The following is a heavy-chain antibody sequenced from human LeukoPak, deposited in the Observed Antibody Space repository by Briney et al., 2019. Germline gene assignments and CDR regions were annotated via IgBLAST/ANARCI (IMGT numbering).Heavy chain of an antibody. D-gene: IGHD3-22*01. CDR2: INPNSGGT. CDR3: ARVFYYYDSSGYNDY. CDR1: GYTFTGYY. V-gene: IGHV1-2*02. Sequence: ASVKVSCKASGYTFTGYYMHWVRQAPGQGPEWMGWINPNSGGTNYAQKFQGRVTMTRDTSISTAYMELSRLRSDDTAVYYCARVFYYYDSSGYNDYWGQGALVTVSS. J-gene: IGHJ4*02.